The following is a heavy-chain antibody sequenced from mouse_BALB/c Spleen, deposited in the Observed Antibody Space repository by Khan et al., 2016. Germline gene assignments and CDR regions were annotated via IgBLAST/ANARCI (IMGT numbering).Heavy chain of an antibody. D-gene: IGHD1-2*01. Sequence: QVQLKQSGTELPRPGASVKLSCKASGYTFTDYYLHWVKQRTGQGLEWIGEIFPGSGNTYYNEKFKGKASLTADPSSSLSYMQLSSLTSEDSAVYFCARSYYGYFAMDYWGHGASVTVSA. CDR3: ARSYYGYFAMDY. CDR1: GYTFTDYY. V-gene: IGHV1-77*01. CDR2: IFPGSGNT. J-gene: IGHJ4*01.